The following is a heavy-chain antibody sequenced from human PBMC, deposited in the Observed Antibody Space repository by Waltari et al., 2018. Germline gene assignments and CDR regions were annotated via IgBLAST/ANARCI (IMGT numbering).Heavy chain of an antibody. CDR3: ARAPMSGAATGTFDF. D-gene: IGHD6-13*01. V-gene: IGHV4-38-2*02. J-gene: IGHJ4*02. CDR1: GYSITSGYY. Sequence: QVQLQESGPGLVKPSETLSLTCTVSGYSITSGYYWGCIRQPPGKGLEWIGSIYHSGNTYNNPSRKGRLTISVDTSKNQFSLRLSSVTAADTAVYYCARAPMSGAATGTFDFWGPGSLVTVSP. CDR2: IYHSGNT.